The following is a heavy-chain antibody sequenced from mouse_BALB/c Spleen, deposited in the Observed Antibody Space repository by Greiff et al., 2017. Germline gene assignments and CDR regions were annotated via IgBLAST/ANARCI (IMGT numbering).Heavy chain of an antibody. V-gene: IGHV1S81*02. D-gene: IGHD2-14*01. CDR1: GYTFTSYY. CDR2: INPSNGGT. Sequence: QVHVKQSGAELVKPGASVKLSCKASGYTFTSYYMYWVKQRPGQGLEWIGEINPSNGGTNFNEKFKSKATLTVDKSSSTAYMQLSSLTSEDSAVYYCTRGGLDYRDDKGYYLDYWGQGTTLTVSS. J-gene: IGHJ2*01. CDR3: TRGGLDYRDDKGYYLDY.